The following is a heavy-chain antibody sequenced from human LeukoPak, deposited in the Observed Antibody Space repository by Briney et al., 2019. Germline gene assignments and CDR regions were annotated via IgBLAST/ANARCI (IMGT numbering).Heavy chain of an antibody. D-gene: IGHD3-10*01. CDR2: INPSDGST. J-gene: IGHJ4*02. V-gene: IGHV1-46*01. CDR1: GYTFTSYY. Sequence: ASVKVSCKASGYTFTSYYIHWVRQAPGQGLEWMGIINPSDGSTSSAQKFQGRVTMTRDTSTSTVYMELSSLRAEDTAVYYCAKDRIRNYFGSGTIAYWGQGTLVTVAS. CDR3: AKDRIRNYFGSGTIAY.